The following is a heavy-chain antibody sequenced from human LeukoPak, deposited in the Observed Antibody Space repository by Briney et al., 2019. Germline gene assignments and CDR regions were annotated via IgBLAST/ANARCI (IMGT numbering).Heavy chain of an antibody. CDR2: IIPILGIA. CDR1: GGTFSSYA. CDR3: AREEDRCSSTSCLRNHYHYYYMDV. J-gene: IGHJ6*03. V-gene: IGHV1-69*04. D-gene: IGHD2-2*01. Sequence: GSSVKVSCKASGGTFSSYAISWVRQAPGQGLEWMGRIIPILGIANYAQKFQGRVTITTDESTSTAYMELSSLRSEDTAVYYCAREEDRCSSTSCLRNHYHYYYMDVWGKGTTVTVSS.